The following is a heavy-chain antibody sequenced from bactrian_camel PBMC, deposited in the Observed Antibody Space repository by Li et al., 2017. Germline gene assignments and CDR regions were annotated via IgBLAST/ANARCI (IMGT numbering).Heavy chain of an antibody. D-gene: IGHD3*01. Sequence: HVQLVESGGGLVQAGGSLSLSCATSGWSMSTTCMGWFRQAPGKGLEWVSTISSDGRRTYYGDSVKGRFTISSDNAKNTVYLQMNSLKSEDTGLYYYAAAERGVWSLANHWGQGTQVTVS. J-gene: IGHJ4*01. CDR2: ISSDGRRT. CDR1: GWSMSTTC. V-gene: IGHV3S6*01. CDR3: AAAERGVWSLANH.